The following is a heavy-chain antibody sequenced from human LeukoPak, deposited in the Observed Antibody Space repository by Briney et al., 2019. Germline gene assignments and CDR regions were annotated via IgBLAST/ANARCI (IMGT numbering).Heavy chain of an antibody. CDR3: ARELGDDYAY. D-gene: IGHD4-17*01. V-gene: IGHV3-30*03. Sequence: GRSLRLSCAASGFTFSSYGMHWVRQAPGKGLEWVAVISYDGSNKYYADSVKGRFTISRDNSKNTLYLQMNSLRAEDTAVYYCARELGDDYAYWGQGTLVTVSS. CDR2: ISYDGSNK. CDR1: GFTFSSYG. J-gene: IGHJ4*02.